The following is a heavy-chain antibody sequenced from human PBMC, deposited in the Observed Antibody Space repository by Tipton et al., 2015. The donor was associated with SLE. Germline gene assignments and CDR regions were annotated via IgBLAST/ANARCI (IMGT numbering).Heavy chain of an antibody. D-gene: IGHD6-13*01. J-gene: IGHJ6*02. CDR3: ARGISGYSSSWYYYYYNMDV. V-gene: IGHV4-39*07. Sequence: TLSLTCSVSGGSISSGYYYWTWIRQHPGKGLEWIGEINHSGSTNYNPSLRSRVTISLDTSKNQFSLKLTSVTAADTAVYYCARGISGYSSSWYYYYYNMDVWGQGTTVTVSS. CDR1: GGSISSGYYY. CDR2: INHSGST.